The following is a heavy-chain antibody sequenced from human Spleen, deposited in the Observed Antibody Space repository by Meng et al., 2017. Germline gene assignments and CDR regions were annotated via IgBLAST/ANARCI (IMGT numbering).Heavy chain of an antibody. J-gene: IGHJ5*02. CDR1: GGSISRGDYY. Sequence: VQLVRAGPGLVKPSQTPSLTCTVSGGSISRGDYYWSWIRQPPGKGLEWIGYIYYSGSTHYNPSLKSRVTISVDTSKNQFSLKLSSVTAADTAVYYCARRYGASAYNWFDPWGQGTLVTVSS. D-gene: IGHD4-17*01. CDR2: IYYSGST. CDR3: ARRYGASAYNWFDP. V-gene: IGHV4-30-4*01.